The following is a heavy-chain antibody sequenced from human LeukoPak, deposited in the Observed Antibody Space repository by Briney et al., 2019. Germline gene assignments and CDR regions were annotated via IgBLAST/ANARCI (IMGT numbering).Heavy chain of an antibody. Sequence: SETLSLTCTVSGGSLNDYFWDWIRQAPGKGLEWIGNIYYRGDTNYNPSLKGRLTVSLDTSKNHFSLKLTSATAADTAVYYCAIGRLFYYMDVWGDGTTVTVFS. CDR2: IYYRGDT. D-gene: IGHD2/OR15-2a*01. CDR1: GGSLNDYF. V-gene: IGHV4-59*01. J-gene: IGHJ6*03. CDR3: AIGRLFYYMDV.